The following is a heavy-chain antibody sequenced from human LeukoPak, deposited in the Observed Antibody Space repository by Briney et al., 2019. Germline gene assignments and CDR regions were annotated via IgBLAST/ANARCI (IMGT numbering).Heavy chain of an antibody. CDR1: GASFSSYA. V-gene: IGHV1-69*06. J-gene: IGHJ6*03. CDR3: AKQGALRQDYYMDV. Sequence: SVTVSCKASGASFSSYAISWVRQAPGQGLEWMGRIIPIFGTPNYAQRFQGRVTITADIVSSTAYMEVNNLTSEDTAVYFCAKQGALRQDYYMDVWGNGTTVTVSS. CDR2: IIPIFGTP.